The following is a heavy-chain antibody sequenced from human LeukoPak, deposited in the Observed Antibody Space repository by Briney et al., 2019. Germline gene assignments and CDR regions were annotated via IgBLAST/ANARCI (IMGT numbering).Heavy chain of an antibody. J-gene: IGHJ4*02. CDR1: GGSISSHY. V-gene: IGHV4-59*04. CDR3: AITNSGTAMDPYYFDY. CDR2: IYHSGST. Sequence: PWETLSLTCTVSGGSISSHYWSWIRQPPGKGLEWIGYIYHSGSTYYNPSLKSRVTRSVDRSKNQFSLKLSSVTAADTAVYYCAITNSGTAMDPYYFDYWGQGTLVTVSS. D-gene: IGHD5-18*01.